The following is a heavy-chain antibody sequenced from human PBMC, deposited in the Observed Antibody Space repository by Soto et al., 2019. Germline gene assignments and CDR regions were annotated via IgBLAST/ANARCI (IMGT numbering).Heavy chain of an antibody. CDR2: IGTSGSNS. CDR3: AKRAVVGAARYFDY. J-gene: IGHJ4*02. D-gene: IGHD2-15*01. V-gene: IGHV3-23*01. CDR1: GFTFSGYA. Sequence: EVQLLESGGGLVQPGGSLRLSCAASGFTFSGYAMSWVRQAPGKGLEWVSTIGTSGSNSYYPDSVKGRFTISRDNSENTLYLQMNSLRAEDTAVYYCAKRAVVGAARYFDYWGLGTLVTVSS.